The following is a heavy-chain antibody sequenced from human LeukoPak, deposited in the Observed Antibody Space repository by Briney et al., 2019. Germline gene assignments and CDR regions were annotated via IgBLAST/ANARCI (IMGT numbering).Heavy chain of an antibody. CDR1: GYTLTELS. V-gene: IGHV1-24*01. J-gene: IGHJ5*02. CDR3: ASSGYCSSTSCFNLHNWFDP. D-gene: IGHD2-2*01. Sequence: ASVKVSCKVSGYTLTELSMHWVRQAPGKGLEWMGGFDPEDGETIYAQKFQGRVTMTEDTSTDTAYMELSSLRSEDTAVHYCASSGYCSSTSCFNLHNWFDPWGQGTLVTVSS. CDR2: FDPEDGET.